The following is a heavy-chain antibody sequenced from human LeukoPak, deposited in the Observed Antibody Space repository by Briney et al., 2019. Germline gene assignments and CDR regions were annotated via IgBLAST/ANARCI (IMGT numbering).Heavy chain of an antibody. J-gene: IGHJ6*03. CDR3: ARVAYCGGDCYSLDYYYMDV. CDR1: GFTLRNYW. V-gene: IGHV3-74*01. Sequence: PGGSLRLSCAASGFTLRNYWMHWVRQTPGKGLLWVSRINSDGTSATYAGSVKGRFTISRDNAKNTLYLQMNSLRAEDTAVYYCARVAYCGGDCYSLDYYYMDVWGKGTTVTVSS. D-gene: IGHD2-21*02. CDR2: INSDGTSA.